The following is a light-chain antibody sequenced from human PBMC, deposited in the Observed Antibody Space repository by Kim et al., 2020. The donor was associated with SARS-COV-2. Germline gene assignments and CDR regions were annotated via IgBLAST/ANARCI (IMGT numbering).Light chain of an antibody. J-gene: IGLJ2*01. CDR2: EVS. Sequence: GQSVTISCTGTSSDVGGYNYVSGYQQHPGKAPRLMSYEVSERPSGVPDRFSGSKSGNTASLTVSGLQAEDEADYYCTSYAGSNIVVFGGGTQLTVL. CDR3: TSYAGSNIVV. CDR1: SSDVGGYNY. V-gene: IGLV2-8*01.